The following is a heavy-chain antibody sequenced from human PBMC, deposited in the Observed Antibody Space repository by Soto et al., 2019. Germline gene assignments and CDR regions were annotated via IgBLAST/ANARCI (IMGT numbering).Heavy chain of an antibody. CDR2: IIPIFGTA. J-gene: IGHJ4*02. D-gene: IGHD3-22*01. CDR1: GGTFSSYA. V-gene: IGHV1-69*13. Sequence: SVKVSCKASGGTFSSYAISWVRQAPGQGLEWMGGIIPIFGTANYAQKFQGRVTITADESTSTAYMELSSLRSEDTAVYYCARSYYYDSSGYYTHFDYWGQGTLVTVSS. CDR3: ARSYYYDSSGYYTHFDY.